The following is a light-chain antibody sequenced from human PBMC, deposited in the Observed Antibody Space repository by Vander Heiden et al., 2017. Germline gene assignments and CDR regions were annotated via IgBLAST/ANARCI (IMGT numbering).Light chain of an antibody. CDR3: MQGIKSPIT. V-gene: IGKV2-28*01. CDR1: QSLVHSSGYNY. Sequence: DIVITQSPLSLPVTPGEPASISSRSRQSLVHSSGYNYLDWYLQKPGQSPQLLIYMGSSRATGVPDRFSGSESGTDFTLKISRVEAEDVGVYYCMQGIKSPITFGQGTRLEIK. CDR2: MGS. J-gene: IGKJ5*01.